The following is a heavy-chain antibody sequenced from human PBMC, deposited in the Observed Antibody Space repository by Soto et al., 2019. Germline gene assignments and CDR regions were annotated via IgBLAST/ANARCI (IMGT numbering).Heavy chain of an antibody. V-gene: IGHV3-53*01. CDR2: LYDVDGT. D-gene: IGHD1-1*01. J-gene: IGHJ3*02. CDR3: ASWLEREHAYDI. Sequence: VGSLRLSCAALGLTVRGKKYITWVRQAPGKGLEWVSALYDVDGTYYADSAKGRFTISRDNSNNIIYLQMNSLGPDDTAVYYCASWLEREHAYDIWGLGTMVTVSS. CDR1: GLTVRGKKY.